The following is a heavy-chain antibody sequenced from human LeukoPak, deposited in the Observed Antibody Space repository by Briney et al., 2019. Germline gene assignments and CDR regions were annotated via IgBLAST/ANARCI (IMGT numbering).Heavy chain of an antibody. D-gene: IGHD3-10*01. Sequence: SETLSLTCTVSGGSISSYYWSWIRQPAGKGLEWIGRIYTSGSTNYNPSLKSRVTISVDTSKNQFSLKLSSVTAADTAVYYCARTAPRRNYGSGISSYYFDYRGQGTLVTVSS. J-gene: IGHJ4*02. CDR3: ARTAPRRNYGSGISSYYFDY. CDR2: IYTSGST. V-gene: IGHV4-4*07. CDR1: GGSISSYY.